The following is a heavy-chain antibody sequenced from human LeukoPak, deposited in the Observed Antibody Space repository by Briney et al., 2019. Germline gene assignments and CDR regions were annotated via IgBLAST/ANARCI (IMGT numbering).Heavy chain of an antibody. CDR1: GFTFSNYA. J-gene: IGHJ4*02. CDR3: AKWGDYDVLTGYYVSDY. Sequence: GGSLRLSCAASGFTFSNYAMSWVRQAPGKGLEWVSAITGSGGNTYYADSVKGRFTISRDNSKNTVYLQMNSLRAEDTAVYYCAKWGDYDVLTGYYVSDYWGQGTLVTVSS. V-gene: IGHV3-23*01. D-gene: IGHD3-9*01. CDR2: ITGSGGNT.